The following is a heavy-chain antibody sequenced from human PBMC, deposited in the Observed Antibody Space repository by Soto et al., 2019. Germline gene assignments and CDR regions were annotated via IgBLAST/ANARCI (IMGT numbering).Heavy chain of an antibody. V-gene: IGHV4-39*01. J-gene: IGHJ4*02. D-gene: IGHD4-17*01. CDR3: ARRKDYGDHFHQLYFDS. CDR1: GGSVNSRGYY. Sequence: NPSETLSLTCSVSGGSVNSRGYYWGWLRQSPGKGLEWIGNIHYSGSTYYSPSLKSRVTISVDMSKNQFSLNLNSVTAADTAVYFCARRKDYGDHFHQLYFDSWGQGTLVTVSS. CDR2: IHYSGST.